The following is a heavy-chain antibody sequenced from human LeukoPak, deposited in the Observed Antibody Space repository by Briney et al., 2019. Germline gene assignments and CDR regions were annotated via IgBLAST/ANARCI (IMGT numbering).Heavy chain of an antibody. J-gene: IGHJ3*02. CDR2: IYHSGST. D-gene: IGHD4-17*01. CDR1: GGSISSSNW. Sequence: SGTLSLTCAVSGGSISSSNWWSWVRQPPGKGLEWIGEIYHSGSTNYNPSLESRVTISVDKSKNQFSLKLSSVTAADTAVYYCAGHNDYGEPLIGAFDIWGQGTMVTVSP. V-gene: IGHV4-4*02. CDR3: AGHNDYGEPLIGAFDI.